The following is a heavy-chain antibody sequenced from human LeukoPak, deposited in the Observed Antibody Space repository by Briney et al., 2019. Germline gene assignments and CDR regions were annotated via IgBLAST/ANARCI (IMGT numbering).Heavy chain of an antibody. V-gene: IGHV4-59*12. CDR3: ARAPEPGIAVAGLWFDP. D-gene: IGHD6-19*01. CDR2: VYYSGST. J-gene: IGHJ5*02. CDR1: GGSISSYY. Sequence: SETLSLTCTVSGGSISSYYWSWIRQPPGKGLEWIGYVYYSGSTNYNPSLKSRVTISVDTSKNQFSLKLSSVTAADTAVYYCARAPEPGIAVAGLWFDPWGQGTLVTVSS.